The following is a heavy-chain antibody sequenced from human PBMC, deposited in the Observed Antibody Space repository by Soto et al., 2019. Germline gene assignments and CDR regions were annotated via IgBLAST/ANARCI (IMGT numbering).Heavy chain of an antibody. Sequence: SETLSLTCTVSGGSISSGDYYWSWVRQHPGKGLEWIGYIYHSGSTYYNPSLKSRVTISVDTSKNQFSLKLSSVTAADTAVYYRARDVRPAHTNWFDPWGQRTLVTVSS. J-gene: IGHJ5*02. D-gene: IGHD2-8*01. CDR1: GGSISSGDYY. CDR2: IYHSGST. V-gene: IGHV4-31*03. CDR3: ARDVRPAHTNWFDP.